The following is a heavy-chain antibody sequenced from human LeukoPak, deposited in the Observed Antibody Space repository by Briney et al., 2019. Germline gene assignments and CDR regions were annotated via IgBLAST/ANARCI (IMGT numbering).Heavy chain of an antibody. CDR2: ISWNSGSI. CDR3: AKDIGLERHHFDY. J-gene: IGHJ4*02. D-gene: IGHD1-1*01. CDR1: GFTFSSSA. Sequence: GGSLRLSCAASGFTFSSSAMSWVRQVPGKGLEWVSGISWNSGSIGYADSVKGRFTISRDNAKNSLYLQMNSLRAEDTALYYCAKDIGLERHHFDYWGQGTLVTVSS. V-gene: IGHV3-9*01.